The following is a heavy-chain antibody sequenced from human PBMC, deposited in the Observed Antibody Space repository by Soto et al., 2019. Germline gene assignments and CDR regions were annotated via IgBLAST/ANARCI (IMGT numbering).Heavy chain of an antibody. V-gene: IGHV3-23*01. Sequence: PGASLRLSCAASGCSFSTSSMAWVRHPPRKGLEWVSAISPSASDTLYADSVKGRFTISRDNSQNTLFLQMTSLRADDTAVYYCAKGGYTFAYEWGQGA. CDR2: ISPSASDT. CDR3: AKGGYTFAYE. CDR1: GCSFSTSS. D-gene: IGHD5-18*01. J-gene: IGHJ4*02.